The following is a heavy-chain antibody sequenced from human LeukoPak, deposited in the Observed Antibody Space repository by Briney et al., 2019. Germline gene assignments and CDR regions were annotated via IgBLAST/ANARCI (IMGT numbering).Heavy chain of an antibody. CDR3: ATLVATTRFDY. Sequence: PGGSLRLSCAASGFTFSSYGMHWVRQAPGKGLEWVAVIWYDGSNKYYADSVKGRFTISRDNSKNTLYLQMSSLRAEDTAVYYCATLVATTRFDYWGQGTLATVSS. CDR1: GFTFSSYG. J-gene: IGHJ4*02. V-gene: IGHV3-33*01. CDR2: IWYDGSNK. D-gene: IGHD5-12*01.